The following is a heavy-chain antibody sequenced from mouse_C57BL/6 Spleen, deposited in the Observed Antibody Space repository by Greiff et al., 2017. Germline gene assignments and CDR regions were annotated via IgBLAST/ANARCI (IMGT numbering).Heavy chain of an antibody. J-gene: IGHJ2*01. D-gene: IGHD2-1*01. CDR3: AIIYYGNYVFDY. CDR1: GYTFTDYY. Sequence: EVQLQQSGPELVKPGASVKISCKASGYTFTDYYMHWVKQSHGKSLEWIGDINPNNGGTSYNQKFKGKATLTVDKSSSTAYMELRSLTSEDSAVYDCAIIYYGNYVFDYWGQGTTLTVSS. V-gene: IGHV1-26*01. CDR2: INPNNGGT.